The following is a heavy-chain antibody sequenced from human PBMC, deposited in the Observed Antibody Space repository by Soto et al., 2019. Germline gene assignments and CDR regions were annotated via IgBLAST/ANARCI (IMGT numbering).Heavy chain of an antibody. V-gene: IGHV3-23*01. CDR1: GFTFINYA. D-gene: IGHD6-13*01. CDR2: LGVRST. Sequence: PGGSLRLSCADSGFTFINYAMSWGRQAPGMGLEWVSTLGVRSTYYADSVKGRFTISRDNSNNALYLQMNSLRVGDTAVYYCAKGTLVKPPGTRAFDVWGQGTMVTVSS. CDR3: AKGTLVKPPGTRAFDV. J-gene: IGHJ3*01.